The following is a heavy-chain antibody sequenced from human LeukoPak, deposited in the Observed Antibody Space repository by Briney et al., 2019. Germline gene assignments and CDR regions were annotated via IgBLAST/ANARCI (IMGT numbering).Heavy chain of an antibody. D-gene: IGHD5-24*01. CDR1: GDSLTSHF. J-gene: IGHJ3*02. CDR3: ARRMATVTDAFDI. Sequence: PSETLSLTCNVSGDSLTSHFWSWIRQTPGKGLEWIGYVFHSGTTNYSPSLKGRVTISLDTSKTEFYLRLASMTAADNAVYYCARRMATVTDAFDIWGRGTMVSVSS. CDR2: VFHSGTT. V-gene: IGHV4-59*08.